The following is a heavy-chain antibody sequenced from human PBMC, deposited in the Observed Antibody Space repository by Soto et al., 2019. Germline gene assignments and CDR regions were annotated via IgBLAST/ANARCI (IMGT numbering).Heavy chain of an antibody. J-gene: IGHJ6*02. V-gene: IGHV4-30-4*02. CDR1: GGSISIGDYY. CDR3: ARDHYVYDILTGYGYYYGMDV. Sequence: SETLSLTCTVSGGSISIGDYYWSWIRQPPGQGLEWIGYIYYSGSTYYNPSLKSRVTISVDTSKNQFSLKLSSVTAADTAVYYCARDHYVYDILTGYGYYYGMDVWGQGTTVT. CDR2: IYYSGST. D-gene: IGHD3-9*01.